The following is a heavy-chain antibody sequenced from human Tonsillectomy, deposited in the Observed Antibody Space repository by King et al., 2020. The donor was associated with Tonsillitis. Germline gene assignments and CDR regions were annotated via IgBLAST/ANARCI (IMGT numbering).Heavy chain of an antibody. CDR1: GGSISSGGYY. J-gene: IGHJ4*02. D-gene: IGHD2-15*01. CDR3: ARDMRDQGGWFDY. V-gene: IGHV4-31*03. CDR2: IYYSGST. Sequence: QMQLQESGPGLVKPSQTLSLTCTVSGGSISSGGYYWSWIRQHPGQGLEWIGYIYYSGSTYYNPSLKSRVTLSVDTSKNQFSLKLRAVTAADTAVYYCARDMRDQGGWFDYWGQGTLVTVSS.